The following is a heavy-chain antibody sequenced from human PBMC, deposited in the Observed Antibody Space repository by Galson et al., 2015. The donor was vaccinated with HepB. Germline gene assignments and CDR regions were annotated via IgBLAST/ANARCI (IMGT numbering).Heavy chain of an antibody. CDR3: ARGTSGDYGQRYYFDL. CDR2: IYPDSVAT. D-gene: IGHD4-17*01. CDR1: GYTFTDYY. Sequence: SVKVSCKASGYTFTDYYIHWVRQAPGQGLDWMGWIYPDSVATNYAQKFQGRVTMTTDTSMSTVYMELTRLRSDDTAVYFCARGTSGDYGQRYYFDLWAQGTLVTVSS. V-gene: IGHV1-2*02. J-gene: IGHJ4*02.